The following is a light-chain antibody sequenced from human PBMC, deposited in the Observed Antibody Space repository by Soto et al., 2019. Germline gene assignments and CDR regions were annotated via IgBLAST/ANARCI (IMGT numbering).Light chain of an antibody. CDR2: EVS. CDR1: SRDVGGEKY. J-gene: IGLJ3*02. Sequence: QSALTQRPCASGSPGQSLTISCTGTSRDVGGEKYVSWYQQYPGKAPKLMIYEVSKRPSGVPDRFSGSKSGNTASLTVSGLQAEDEGDYYCSSYAGSNNWVFGGGTKLTVL. CDR3: SSYAGSNNWV. V-gene: IGLV2-8*01.